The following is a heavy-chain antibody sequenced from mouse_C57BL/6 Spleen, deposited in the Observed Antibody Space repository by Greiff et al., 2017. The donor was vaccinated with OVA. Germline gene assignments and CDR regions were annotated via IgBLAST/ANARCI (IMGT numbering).Heavy chain of an antibody. D-gene: IGHD2-10*02. V-gene: IGHV2-6-1*01. CDR2: IWSDGST. CDR1: GFSLTSYG. CDR3: ARQYDNYLYFDY. Sequence: QVQLQQSGPGLVAPSQSLSITCTVSGFSLTSYGVHWVRQPPGKGLEWLVVIWSDGSTTYNSAHKSRLSISKDNSKSQVFLKMNSLQTDYTAMYYCARQYDNYLYFDYWGQGTTLTVSS. J-gene: IGHJ2*01.